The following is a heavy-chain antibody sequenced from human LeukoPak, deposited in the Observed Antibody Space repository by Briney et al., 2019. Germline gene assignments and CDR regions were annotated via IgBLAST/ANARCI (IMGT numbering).Heavy chain of an antibody. J-gene: IGHJ4*02. V-gene: IGHV3-7*01. CDR3: SKEKITVLTLGVHY. CDR1: GFTFSSYW. CDR2: IKQDGSEK. Sequence: PGGTLRLSCAASGFTFSSYWMSWVRQAPGKGLEWVANIKQDGSEKYYVVSVKGRFTISRDNAKNSLYLQMNSMRAEDTAVYYCSKEKITVLTLGVHYWGQGTLVTVSS. D-gene: IGHD4-23*01.